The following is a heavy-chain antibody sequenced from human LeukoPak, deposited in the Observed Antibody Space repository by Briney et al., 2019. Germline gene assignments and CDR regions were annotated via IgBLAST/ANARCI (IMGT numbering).Heavy chain of an antibody. V-gene: IGHV3-11*05. CDR2: ISPNSDYT. D-gene: IGHD4-17*01. CDR3: ARASNGGYNF. J-gene: IGHJ4*02. Sequence: GGSLGLSCAASGFTFSDYYMSWIRQAPGKGLEWISYISPNSDYTNYADSVKGRFTISRDNAKNSLSLQMNSLRAEDTAVYHCARASNGGYNFWGQGTLVTVSS. CDR1: GFTFSDYY.